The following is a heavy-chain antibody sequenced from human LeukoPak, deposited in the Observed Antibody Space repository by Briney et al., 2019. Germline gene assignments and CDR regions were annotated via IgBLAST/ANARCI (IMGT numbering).Heavy chain of an antibody. D-gene: IGHD2-2*02. V-gene: IGHV4-59*12. CDR1: GGSISIYY. J-gene: IGHJ3*02. CDR2: IYHSGST. CDR3: ARDRPGYCSSTSCYRDVFDI. Sequence: PSETLSLTCTVSGGSISIYYWSWIRQPPGKGLEWIGYIYHSGSTYYNPSLKSRVTISVDRSKNQFSLKLSSVTAADTAVYYCARDRPGYCSSTSCYRDVFDIGGKGKMVTVSS.